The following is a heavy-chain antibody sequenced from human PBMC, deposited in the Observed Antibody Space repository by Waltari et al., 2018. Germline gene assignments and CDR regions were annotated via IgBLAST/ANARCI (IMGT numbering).Heavy chain of an antibody. J-gene: IGHJ5*02. CDR2: INHSGST. CDR3: ASRSRDYYDSSGYYHGWFDP. V-gene: IGHV4-34*01. CDR1: GGSFSGYY. Sequence: QVQLQQWGAGLLKPSETLSLTCAVYGGSFSGYYWSWIRQPPGKGLEWIGEINHSGSTNYNPSLKSRVTISVDTSKNQFSLELSSVTAADTAVYYCASRSRDYYDSSGYYHGWFDPWGQGTLVTVSS. D-gene: IGHD3-22*01.